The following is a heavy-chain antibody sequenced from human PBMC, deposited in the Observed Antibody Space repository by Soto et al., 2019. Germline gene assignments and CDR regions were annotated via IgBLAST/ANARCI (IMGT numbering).Heavy chain of an antibody. CDR2: ISYDGSNK. CDR3: ARPGYDSGSYPDY. V-gene: IGHV3-30-3*01. J-gene: IGHJ4*02. CDR1: GFTFSSYA. Sequence: QVQLVESGGGVVQPGRSLRLSCAASGFTFSSYAMQWVRQAPGKGLEWVAVISYDGSNKYYADSVKGRFTISRDNSKNTLYLQMNSLRAEDTAVYYCARPGYDSGSYPDYWGQGTLVTVSS. D-gene: IGHD3-10*01.